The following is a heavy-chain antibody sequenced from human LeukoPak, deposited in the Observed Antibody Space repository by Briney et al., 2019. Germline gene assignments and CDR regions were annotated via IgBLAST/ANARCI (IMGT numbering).Heavy chain of an antibody. Sequence: ASVKVSCKASGYTFTGYYMHWVRQAPGQGLEWMGWINPNSGGTNYAQKFQGRVTVTRDTSISTAYMELSRLRSDDTAVYYCARGGRLLWVGELNGDYWGQGTLVTVSS. V-gene: IGHV1-2*02. CDR2: INPNSGGT. D-gene: IGHD3-10*01. CDR1: GYTFTGYY. J-gene: IGHJ4*02. CDR3: ARGGRLLWVGELNGDY.